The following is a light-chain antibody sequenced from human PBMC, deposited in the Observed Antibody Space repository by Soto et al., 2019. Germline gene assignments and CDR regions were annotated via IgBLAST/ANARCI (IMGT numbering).Light chain of an antibody. CDR2: GAS. J-gene: IGKJ3*01. V-gene: IGKV3-15*01. Sequence: EIGMTQSPATLSVSPGERATLSCRARQSVSSNLAWYQQKPGQAPRLHIFGASTRATGIPARLSSSGSGTEFSLPIISLLSVYFAVYYCRQYNNWPLFPFGPGTRVDIK. CDR1: QSVSSN. CDR3: RQYNNWPLFP.